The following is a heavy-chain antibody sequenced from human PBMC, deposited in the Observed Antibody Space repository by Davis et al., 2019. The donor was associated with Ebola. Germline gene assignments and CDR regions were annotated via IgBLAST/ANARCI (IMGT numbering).Heavy chain of an antibody. V-gene: IGHV1-58*02. D-gene: IGHD3-3*01. J-gene: IGHJ6*02. Sequence: SVQVSCKASGFTFTSSAMQWVRQARRQRLEWIGWIVVGSGNTNYAQKFQERVTITRDMSTSTAYMELSSLRSEDTAVYYCAADRQILLKDFWSGYHHSQTNYYYYGMDVWGQGTTVTVSS. CDR1: GFTFTSSA. CDR3: AADRQILLKDFWSGYHHSQTNYYYYGMDV. CDR2: IVVGSGNT.